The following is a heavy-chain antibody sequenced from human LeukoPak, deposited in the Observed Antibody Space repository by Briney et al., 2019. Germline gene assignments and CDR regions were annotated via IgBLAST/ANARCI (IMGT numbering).Heavy chain of an antibody. Sequence: ASVKVSCKASGYTFTGYYMHWVRQAPGQGLEWMGWINPNSGGTNYAQKFQGRVTMTRDTSISTAYMELSRLRSDDTAVYYCAREDNDFWSGYLFDYWGQGTLVTVSS. CDR1: GYTFTGYY. CDR3: AREDNDFWSGYLFDY. CDR2: INPNSGGT. D-gene: IGHD3-3*01. V-gene: IGHV1-2*02. J-gene: IGHJ4*02.